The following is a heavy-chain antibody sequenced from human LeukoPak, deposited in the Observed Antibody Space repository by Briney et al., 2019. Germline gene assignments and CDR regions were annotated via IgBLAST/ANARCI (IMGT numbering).Heavy chain of an antibody. J-gene: IGHJ4*02. CDR2: ISSNGGST. CDR3: ARSPLYTGYFDY. Sequence: GGSLRLSCAASGFTFSSYAMHWVRQAPGKGLEYVSAISSNGGSTYYANSVKGRFTISRDNSKNTLYLQMGSLRAEDMAVYYCARSPLYTGYFDYWGQGTLVTVSS. D-gene: IGHD1-14*01. CDR1: GFTFSSYA. V-gene: IGHV3-64*01.